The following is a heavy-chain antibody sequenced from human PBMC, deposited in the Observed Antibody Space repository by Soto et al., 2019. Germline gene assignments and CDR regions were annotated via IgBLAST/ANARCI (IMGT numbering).Heavy chain of an antibody. Sequence: PSETLSLTCTVSGGSISSYYWSWIRQPPGKGLEWIGYIYYSGSTNYNPSLKSRVTISVDTSKNQFSLKLSSVTAADTAVYYCARDRGGRKGTYYYYYGMDVWGKGTTVTVCS. D-gene: IGHD1-26*01. CDR2: IYYSGST. CDR3: ARDRGGRKGTYYYYYGMDV. CDR1: GGSISSYY. V-gene: IGHV4-59*01. J-gene: IGHJ6*04.